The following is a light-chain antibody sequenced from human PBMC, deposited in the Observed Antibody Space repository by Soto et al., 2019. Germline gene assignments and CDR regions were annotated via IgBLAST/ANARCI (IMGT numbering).Light chain of an antibody. CDR3: LLYCDGAQV. J-gene: IGLJ3*02. V-gene: IGLV7-43*01. CDR2: STS. CDR1: TGAVTSGYY. Sequence: QAVVTQEPSLTVSPGGTVTLTCASSTGAVTSGYYPGWFQQRPGQAPTSLIHSTSIKHSWTPARFSGSLLGGKAALTLSAVQPEDEADYYCLLYCDGAQVFGGGTKVTVL.